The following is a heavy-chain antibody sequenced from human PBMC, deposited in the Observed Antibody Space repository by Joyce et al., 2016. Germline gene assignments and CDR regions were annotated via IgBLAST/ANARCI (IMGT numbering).Heavy chain of an antibody. CDR1: GVTFGAYG. Sequence: QVQLVESGGGVVQPGGSLRLSCVASGVTFGAYGMHWVRQAPGKGMEWVAFMTTDGREKYYADSVKGRLTISRDNSKSTLYAQMNSLRVEDTAVYYCARDGSHYEVDDWGQGTLVTVSS. J-gene: IGHJ4*02. CDR3: ARDGSHYEVDD. V-gene: IGHV3-30*02. D-gene: IGHD1-26*01. CDR2: MTTDGREK.